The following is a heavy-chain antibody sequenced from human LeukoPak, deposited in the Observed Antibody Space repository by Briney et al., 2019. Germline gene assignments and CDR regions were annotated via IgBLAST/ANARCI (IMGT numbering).Heavy chain of an antibody. D-gene: IGHD1-26*01. Sequence: GGSLRLSYVASGFTFSSYWMYWVRQAPGKGLVCVSRINSDGSSTSYADSVKGRFTISRDNAKNTLYLQMNSLRAEDTAVYYCARVDGGTYGNDAFDIWGQGTMVTVSS. CDR2: INSDGSST. CDR1: GFTFSSYW. V-gene: IGHV3-74*01. J-gene: IGHJ3*02. CDR3: ARVDGGTYGNDAFDI.